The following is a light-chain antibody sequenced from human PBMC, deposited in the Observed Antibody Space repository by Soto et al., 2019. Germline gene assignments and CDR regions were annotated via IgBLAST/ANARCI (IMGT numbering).Light chain of an antibody. V-gene: IGLV2-11*01. J-gene: IGLJ1*01. CDR1: SSDVGGYNY. CDR2: DVS. Sequence: QSALTQPRSVSGSPGQSVTISCTGTSSDVGGYNYVSWYQQQPGKAPKLMIYDVSKRPSGVPDRFSGSKSGNTASLTISGLQAEDDADYYCCSYAGSYTWVFGTGTKVTVL. CDR3: CSYAGSYTWV.